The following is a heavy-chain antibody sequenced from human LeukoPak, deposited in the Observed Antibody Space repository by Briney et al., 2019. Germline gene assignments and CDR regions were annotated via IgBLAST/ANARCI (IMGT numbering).Heavy chain of an antibody. CDR2: IGSSGSTV. D-gene: IGHD4-23*01. V-gene: IGHV3-48*02. CDR1: GFTFRSYA. J-gene: IGHJ3*02. CDR3: ARDTLEYSNSPDALDI. Sequence: PGGSLRLSCAASGFTFRSYAMNWVRQAPGKGLEWVSYIGSSGSTVYYADSVKGRFTISRDNAKNSLYMQMESLRDEDTAIYYCARDTLEYSNSPDALDIWGQGTMVTVSS.